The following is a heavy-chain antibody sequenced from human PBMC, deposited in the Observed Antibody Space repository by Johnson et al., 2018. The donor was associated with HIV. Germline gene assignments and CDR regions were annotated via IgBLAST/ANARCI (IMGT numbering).Heavy chain of an antibody. Sequence: EQLVESGGGLVQPGGSLRLSCATSGFTVSNNYMSWVRQAPGKGLEWVSLIYSGGSRYYADSVKGRFIISRDNSKNTLYLQLNSLRPEDTAVYYCAREGYYDSSGYYGAFDMWGQGTMVTVSS. CDR1: GFTVSNNY. CDR3: AREGYYDSSGYYGAFDM. V-gene: IGHV3-66*02. J-gene: IGHJ3*02. D-gene: IGHD3-22*01. CDR2: IYSGGSR.